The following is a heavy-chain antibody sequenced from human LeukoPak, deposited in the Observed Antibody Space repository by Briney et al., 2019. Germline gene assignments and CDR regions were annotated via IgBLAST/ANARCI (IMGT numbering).Heavy chain of an antibody. CDR1: GGSFSGYY. D-gene: IGHD3-16*01. J-gene: IGHJ4*02. Sequence: SKTLSLTCAVYGGSFSGYYWSWIRQPPGKGLEWIGEINHSGSTNYNPSLKSRVTISVDTSKNQFSLKLSSVTAADTAVYYCARGRGNSSYFDYWGQGTLVTVSS. CDR3: ARGRGNSSYFDY. CDR2: INHSGST. V-gene: IGHV4-34*01.